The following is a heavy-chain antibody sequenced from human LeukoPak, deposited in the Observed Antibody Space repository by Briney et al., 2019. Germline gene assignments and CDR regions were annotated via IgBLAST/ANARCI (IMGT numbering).Heavy chain of an antibody. V-gene: IGHV4-59*01. CDR2: IYYSGST. Sequence: SQTLSPTCTVSGGSISSYYWSWIRQPPGKGLEWIGYIYYSGSTNYNPSLKNSVTISIDTSKNQFSLKLSSVTAADTAVYYCARSGSGVVGGTVGYWGQVTLVTVSS. J-gene: IGHJ4*02. CDR3: ARSGSGVVGGTVGY. CDR1: GGSISSYY. D-gene: IGHD6-19*01.